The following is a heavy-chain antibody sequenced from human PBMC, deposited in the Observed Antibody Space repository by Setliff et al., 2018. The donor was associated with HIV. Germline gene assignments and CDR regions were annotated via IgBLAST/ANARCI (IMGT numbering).Heavy chain of an antibody. Sequence: SETLSLTCTVSGDSISSGDYYWSWIRQPPGKGLEWIGEIKHSGSTNYSPALKSRVSISVDTSKNQFSLKVSSVTAADTAVYYCARERELVRYFDYWGQGTLVTVSS. V-gene: IGHV4-61*08. CDR3: ARERELVRYFDY. J-gene: IGHJ4*02. D-gene: IGHD3-10*01. CDR2: IKHSGST. CDR1: GDSISSGDYY.